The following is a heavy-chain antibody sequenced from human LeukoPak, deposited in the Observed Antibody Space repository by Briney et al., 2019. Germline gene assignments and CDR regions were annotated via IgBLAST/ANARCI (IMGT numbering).Heavy chain of an antibody. J-gene: IGHJ4*02. CDR3: ARGPYSSSWPAHFDY. D-gene: IGHD6-13*01. Sequence: GGSLRLSCAASGFTFSTYWMTWVRQAPGKGLEWVANINQEGSETYYVDSVKGRFTISRDNVKNSLYLQMNSLRAEDTAVYYCARGPYSSSWPAHFDYWGQGTLVTVSS. CDR1: GFTFSTYW. V-gene: IGHV3-7*01. CDR2: INQEGSET.